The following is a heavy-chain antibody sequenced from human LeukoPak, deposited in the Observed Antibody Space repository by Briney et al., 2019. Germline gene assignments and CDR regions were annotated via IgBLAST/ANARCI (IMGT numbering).Heavy chain of an antibody. CDR1: GFTFSSYG. CDR2: ISYDGSNK. Sequence: PGGSLRLSCAASGFTFSSYGMHWVRQAPGKGLEWVAVISYDGSNKYYADSVKGRFTISRDNSKNTLYLQVNSLRAEDTAVYYCARERGTWGQGTLVTVSS. J-gene: IGHJ4*02. V-gene: IGHV3-30*03. CDR3: ARERGT. D-gene: IGHD3-16*01.